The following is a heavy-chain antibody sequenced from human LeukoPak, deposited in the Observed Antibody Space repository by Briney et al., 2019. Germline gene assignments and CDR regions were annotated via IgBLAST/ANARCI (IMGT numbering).Heavy chain of an antibody. CDR2: ITTYNGNT. Sequence: ASVKVSRKASGYTFTSYPISWVRQAPGQGLEWMEWITTYNGNTNYAQKLQGRVTMTTDTSTSTAYMDLRGLRSDDTAVYYCARGYDYGDYVGDFDYWGQGTLVTVSS. D-gene: IGHD4-17*01. J-gene: IGHJ4*02. CDR3: ARGYDYGDYVGDFDY. CDR1: GYTFTSYP. V-gene: IGHV1-18*01.